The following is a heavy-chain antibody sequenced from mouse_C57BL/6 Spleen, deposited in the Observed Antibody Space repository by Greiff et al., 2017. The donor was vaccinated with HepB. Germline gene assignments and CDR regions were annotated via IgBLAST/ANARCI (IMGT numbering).Heavy chain of an antibody. V-gene: IGHV3-6*01. CDR1: GYSITSGYY. CDR2: ISYDGSN. J-gene: IGHJ3*01. D-gene: IGHD2-13*01. Sequence: EVKLEESGPGLVKPSQSLSLTCSVTGYSITSGYYWNWIRQFPGNKLEWMGYISYDGSNNYNPSLKNRISITRDTSKNQFFLKLNSVTTEDTATYYCARDRGDSTSFAYWGQGTLVTVSA. CDR3: ARDRGDSTSFAY.